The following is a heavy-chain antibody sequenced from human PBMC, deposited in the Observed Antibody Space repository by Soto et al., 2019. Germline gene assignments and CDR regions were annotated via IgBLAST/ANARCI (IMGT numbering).Heavy chain of an antibody. V-gene: IGHV3-33*01. Sequence: GGSLRLSCAASGFTFSSYGMHWVRQAPGKGLEWVAVIWYDGSNKYYADSVKGRFTISRDNSKNTLYLQMNSLRAEDTAVYYCASDPGTVSYNYGMDVWGQGTTVTVSS. CDR3: ASDPGTVSYNYGMDV. CDR2: IWYDGSNK. CDR1: GFTFSSYG. J-gene: IGHJ6*02. D-gene: IGHD1-20*01.